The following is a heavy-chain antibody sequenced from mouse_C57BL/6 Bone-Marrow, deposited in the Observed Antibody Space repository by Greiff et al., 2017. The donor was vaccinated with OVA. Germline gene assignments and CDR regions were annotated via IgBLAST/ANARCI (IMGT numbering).Heavy chain of an antibody. J-gene: IGHJ1*03. CDR3: GRDYHGKGYWYFDV. CDR2: IWTGGGT. Sequence: VQLQQSGPGLVAPSQSLSITCTVSGFSLTSYAISWVRQPPGKGLEWLGVIWTGGGTNYNSALKSRLSISKDNSKSQVFLKMNSLQTDDTARYYCGRDYHGKGYWYFDVWGTGTTVTVS. D-gene: IGHD1-1*01. CDR1: GFSLTSYA. V-gene: IGHV2-9-1*01.